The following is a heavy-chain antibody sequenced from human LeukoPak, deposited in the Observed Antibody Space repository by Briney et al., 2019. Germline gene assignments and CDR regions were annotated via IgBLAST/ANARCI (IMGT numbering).Heavy chain of an antibody. J-gene: IGHJ4*02. CDR1: GFSFSSYG. D-gene: IGHD5-18*01. CDR2: IWYDGSNK. V-gene: IGHV3-33*06. CDR3: AKEAIQLWPIFDY. Sequence: PGGSLRLSCAPSGFSFSSYGMHWVRQAPGKGLEWVAVIWYDGSNKYYADSVKGRFTISRDNSKNTLYLQMNSLRAEDTAVYYCAKEAIQLWPIFDYWGQGTLVTVSS.